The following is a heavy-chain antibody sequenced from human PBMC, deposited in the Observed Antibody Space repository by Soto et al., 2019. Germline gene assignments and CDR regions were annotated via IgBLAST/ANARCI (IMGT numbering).Heavy chain of an antibody. CDR3: AKGSLPVSGYDFFDY. D-gene: IGHD5-12*01. V-gene: IGHV3-9*01. CDR1: GFTFDDYA. J-gene: IGHJ4*02. Sequence: GGSLRLSCAASGFTFDDYAMHWVRQAPGKGLEWVSGISWNSGSIGYADSVKGRFTISRDNAKNSLYLQMNSLRAEDTALYYCAKGSLPVSGYDFFDYWGQGTLVTVSS. CDR2: ISWNSGSI.